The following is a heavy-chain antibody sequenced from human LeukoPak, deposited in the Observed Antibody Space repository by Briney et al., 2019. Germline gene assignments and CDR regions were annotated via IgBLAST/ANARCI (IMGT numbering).Heavy chain of an antibody. CDR2: IYTSGST. J-gene: IGHJ5*02. D-gene: IGHD6-13*01. Sequence: SETLSLTWTVSGGSISSYYWSWIRQPAGKGLEWIGRIYTSGSTNYNPSLKSRVTMSVDTSKNQFSLKLSSVTAADTAVYYCARENAGQQLLVLVSTDFWFDPWGQGTLVTVSS. CDR1: GGSISSYY. V-gene: IGHV4-4*07. CDR3: ARENAGQQLLVLVSTDFWFDP.